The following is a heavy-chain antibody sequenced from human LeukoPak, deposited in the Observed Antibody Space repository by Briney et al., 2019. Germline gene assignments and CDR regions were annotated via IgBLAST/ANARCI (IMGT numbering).Heavy chain of an antibody. CDR3: AKGATSGWLLYWFDP. CDR1: GFTFNNYA. V-gene: IGHV3-23*01. D-gene: IGHD6-19*01. J-gene: IGHJ5*02. Sequence: GGSLRLSCAAPGFTFNNYAMSWVRQAPGKGLEWVSGISGSGSSTYYADFVKGRFTISRDNSKNTLFLQMNTLRADDTAVYYCAKGATSGWLLYWFDPWGQGTLVTVSS. CDR2: ISGSGSST.